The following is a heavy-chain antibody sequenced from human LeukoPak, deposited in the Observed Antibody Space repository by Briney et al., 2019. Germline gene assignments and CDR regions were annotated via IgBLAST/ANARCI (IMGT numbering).Heavy chain of an antibody. V-gene: IGHV1-3*03. D-gene: IGHD6-6*01. CDR2: INAVTGDT. CDR1: GCTFTNYA. Sequence: ASVKVSCKASGCTFTNYAMHWVRQAPGQRLEWMGWINAVTGDTKYSQEFQGRVTITRDTSASTTYMELSSLRSEDTAVYYCARAEYSSFFFDYWGQGTLVTVSS. J-gene: IGHJ4*02. CDR3: ARAEYSSFFFDY.